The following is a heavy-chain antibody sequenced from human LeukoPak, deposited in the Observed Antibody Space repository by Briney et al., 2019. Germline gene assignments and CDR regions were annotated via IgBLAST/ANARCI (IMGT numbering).Heavy chain of an antibody. D-gene: IGHD2-15*01. J-gene: IGHJ4*02. CDR3: ARRIWRAAEIDY. CDR1: GFTISSYW. V-gene: IGHV3-7*01. Sequence: PGGSLRLSCAASGFTISSYWMSWVRQAPGKGLEWVANINQNGSEKYYVDSLKGRFTISRDNAKNSLYLQMNSLRAEDTAVYYFARRIWRAAEIDYWGKGTLVTVSS. CDR2: INQNGSEK.